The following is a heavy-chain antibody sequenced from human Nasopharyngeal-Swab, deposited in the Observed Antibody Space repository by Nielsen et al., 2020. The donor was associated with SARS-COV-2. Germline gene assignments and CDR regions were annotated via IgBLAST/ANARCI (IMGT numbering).Heavy chain of an antibody. Sequence: SETLSLTCTVSGGAISRYYWSWIRQPPGKGLEWIGYIYYSGSTNYNPSLKSRVTISVDTSKNQFSLKLSSVTAADTAVYYCARVQITGFGELISYYYYYGMDVWGQGTTVTVSS. CDR2: IYYSGST. J-gene: IGHJ6*02. CDR3: ARVQITGFGELISYYYYYGMDV. CDR1: GGAISRYY. V-gene: IGHV4-59*12. D-gene: IGHD3-10*02.